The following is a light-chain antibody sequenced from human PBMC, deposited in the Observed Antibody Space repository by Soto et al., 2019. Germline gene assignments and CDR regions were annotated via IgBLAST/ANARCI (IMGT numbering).Light chain of an antibody. CDR2: DVS. Sequence: DIQLTQSPSTLSASVGDRVSITCRASQTVNNLLAWYQLKAGKAPKLLIFDVSNLESGVPSRFSGSGSGTEFTLTISSLHLDDFATYYCQQYDYSRTFGQGTKVDIK. CDR1: QTVNNL. J-gene: IGKJ1*01. V-gene: IGKV1-5*01. CDR3: QQYDYSRT.